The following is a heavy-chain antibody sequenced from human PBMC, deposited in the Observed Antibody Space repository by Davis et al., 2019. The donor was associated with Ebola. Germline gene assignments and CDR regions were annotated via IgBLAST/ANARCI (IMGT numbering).Heavy chain of an antibody. CDR1: GFTFSTYA. J-gene: IGHJ4*02. D-gene: IGHD3-10*01. CDR3: AKDRVRFDY. CDR2: ISDSGAGT. V-gene: IGHV3-23*01. Sequence: GESLKISCAISGFTFSTYAMTWVRQAPGKGLEWVSAISDSGAGTYYADSVKGRFTISRDNSKNTLYLQMNSLRAEDTAVYYCAKDRVRFDYWGQGTLVTVSS.